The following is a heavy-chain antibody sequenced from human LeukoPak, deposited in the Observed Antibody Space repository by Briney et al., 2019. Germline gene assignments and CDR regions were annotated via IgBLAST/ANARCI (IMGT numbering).Heavy chain of an antibody. CDR3: VRSRYPGSSGWYNY. J-gene: IGHJ4*02. CDR1: GYTFTGYY. V-gene: IGHV1-2*04. CDR2: INPNSGGT. Sequence: GASVKVSCKASGYTFTGYYMHWVRQAPGQGLEWMGWINPNSGGTNYAQKFQGWVTMTRDTSISTAYMELSRLRSDDAAVYYCVRSRYPGSSGWYNYWGQGTLVTVSS. D-gene: IGHD6-19*01.